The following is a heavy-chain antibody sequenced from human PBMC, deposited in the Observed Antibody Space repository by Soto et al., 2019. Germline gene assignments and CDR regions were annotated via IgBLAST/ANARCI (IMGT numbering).Heavy chain of an antibody. J-gene: IGHJ4*02. CDR1: GFTFSDFG. CDR3: ATGTAVARQDFGN. Sequence: QVQLVESGGGVVQPERSLRLSCAASGFTFSDFGMHWVRQAPGKGLEWVAAISGDGIDKYYLGSVQGRFTISRDNTKNALYLQMNSLRTEDTAVYYCATGTAVARQDFGNWGQGTLVTVSS. CDR2: ISGDGIDK. V-gene: IGHV3-30*03. D-gene: IGHD6-19*01.